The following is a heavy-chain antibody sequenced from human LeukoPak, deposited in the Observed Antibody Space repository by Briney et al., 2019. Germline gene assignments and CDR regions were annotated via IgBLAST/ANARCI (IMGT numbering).Heavy chain of an antibody. J-gene: IGHJ4*02. Sequence: GGSLRLSCEASGFTFSNAWMSWVRQAPGKGLEWVGRIKSKTDGGTTDYAAPVKGRFTVSRDDSKNTLYLQMNSLKTEDTAVYYCTTGYCSSSSCHRSLYFDYWGQGTLVTVSS. CDR3: TTGYCSSSSCHRSLYFDY. V-gene: IGHV3-15*01. CDR2: IKSKTDGGTT. D-gene: IGHD2-2*01. CDR1: GFTFSNAW.